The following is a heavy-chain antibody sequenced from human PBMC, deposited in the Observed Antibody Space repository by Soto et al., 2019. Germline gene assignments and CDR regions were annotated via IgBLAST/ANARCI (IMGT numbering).Heavy chain of an antibody. CDR1: GGTFSSYA. V-gene: IGHV1-69*01. Sequence: QVQLVQSGAEVKKPGSSVKVSCKASGGTFSSYAISWVRQAPGQGLEWMGGIIPIFGTANYAQKFQGRVTITADESTSTAYMELSSLRSEDTAVYYCAGDRPSFYDSSGYYYDWGQGTLVTVSS. J-gene: IGHJ4*02. D-gene: IGHD3-22*01. CDR2: IIPIFGTA. CDR3: AGDRPSFYDSSGYYYD.